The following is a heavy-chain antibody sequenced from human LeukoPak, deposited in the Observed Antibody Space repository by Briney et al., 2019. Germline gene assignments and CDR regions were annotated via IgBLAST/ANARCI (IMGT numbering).Heavy chain of an antibody. CDR3: ARTSQLLWFGELFGDNWFDP. D-gene: IGHD3-10*01. V-gene: IGHV5-51*01. CDR1: GYSFTSYW. CDR2: IYPRDSDT. Sequence: GESLKISCKGSGYSFTSYWIGWVRQMPGKGLEWMGIIYPRDSDTRYSPSFQGQVTISADKSISTAYLQWSSLKASDTAMYYCARTSQLLWFGELFGDNWFDPWGQGTLVTVSS. J-gene: IGHJ5*02.